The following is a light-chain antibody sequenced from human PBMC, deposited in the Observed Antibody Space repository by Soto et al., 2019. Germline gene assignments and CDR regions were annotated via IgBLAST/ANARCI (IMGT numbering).Light chain of an antibody. CDR2: KAS. CDR1: RSISDW. V-gene: IGKV1-5*03. J-gene: IGKJ5*01. CDR3: QQYNSYLIT. Sequence: DIQMTQSPSSLSPSVGDRVTITCRASRSISDWLAWYQQKPGKAPKLLIYKASSLESGVPSRFSGSGSGTEFTLTISSLQPDDFATYYCQQYNSYLITFGQGTRLEIK.